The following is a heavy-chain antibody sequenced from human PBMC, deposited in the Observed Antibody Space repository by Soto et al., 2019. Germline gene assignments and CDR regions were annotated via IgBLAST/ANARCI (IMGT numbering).Heavy chain of an antibody. CDR1: EYY. V-gene: IGHV4-30-4*01. CDR2: VYHTGST. Sequence: EYYWVWSRQVAGKGLEWIGYVYHTGSTYHNPSLKSRGSISVDTSNNQFSLKLSSVTAADTAVYFCASEPYALTGNRIDSLG. CDR3: ASEPYALTGNRIDS. D-gene: IGHD2-2*01. J-gene: IGHJ5*01.